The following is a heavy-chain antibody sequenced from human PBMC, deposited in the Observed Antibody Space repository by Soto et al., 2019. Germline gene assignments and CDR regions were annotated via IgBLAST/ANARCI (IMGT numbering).Heavy chain of an antibody. CDR2: IYYSGST. CDR1: GGSISSGGYY. Sequence: TSETLSLTCTVSGGSISSGGYYWSWIRQHPGKGLEWIGYIYYSGSTYYNPSLKSRVTISVDTSKNQFSLKLSSVTAADTAVYYCARDRAMVYYYYGMDVWGQGTTVTVSS. V-gene: IGHV4-31*03. J-gene: IGHJ6*02. CDR3: ARDRAMVYYYYGMDV. D-gene: IGHD5-18*01.